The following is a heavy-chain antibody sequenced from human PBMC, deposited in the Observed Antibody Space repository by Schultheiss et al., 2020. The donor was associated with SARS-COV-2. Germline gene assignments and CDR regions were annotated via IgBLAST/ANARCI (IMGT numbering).Heavy chain of an antibody. J-gene: IGHJ4*02. Sequence: GGSLRLSCAASGFTFSSYAMSWVRQAPGKGLEWVSAISGSGGSTYYADSVKGRFTISRDNSKNTLYLQMNSLRAEDTAVYYCARGDYYDSSGYFDYWGQGTLVTVSS. CDR2: ISGSGGST. CDR1: GFTFSSYA. D-gene: IGHD3-22*01. V-gene: IGHV3-23*01. CDR3: ARGDYYDSSGYFDY.